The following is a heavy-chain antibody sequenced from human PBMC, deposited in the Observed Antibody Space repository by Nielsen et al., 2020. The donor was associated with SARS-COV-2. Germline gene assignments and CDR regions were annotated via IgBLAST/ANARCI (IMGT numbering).Heavy chain of an antibody. CDR3: AKEGGGCSGGSCYWHYYYGMDV. CDR2: IRYDGSNK. Sequence: GESLKISCAASGFTFSSYGMHWVRQAPGKGLEWVAFIRYDGSNKYYADSVKGRFTISRDNSKNTLYLQMNSLRAEDTAVYYCAKEGGGCSGGSCYWHYYYGMDVWGQGTTVTVSS. J-gene: IGHJ6*02. CDR1: GFTFSSYG. V-gene: IGHV3-30*02. D-gene: IGHD2-15*01.